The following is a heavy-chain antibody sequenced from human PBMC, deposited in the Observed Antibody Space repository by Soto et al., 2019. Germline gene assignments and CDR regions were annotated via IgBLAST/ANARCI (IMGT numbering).Heavy chain of an antibody. CDR3: ARHADVSNFDY. J-gene: IGHJ4*02. Sequence: QLQLQEPGPGLVKPSETLSLTCTVSGASISSSSYYWGWIRQPPGKGLEWIGSIHCSGSTYYNPCHKCRVHTSVHPSKNQCSLKLSSVTDADTAVYYCARHADVSNFDYWGQGTLVTVSS. CDR1: GASISSSSYY. CDR2: IHCSGST. V-gene: IGHV4-39*01.